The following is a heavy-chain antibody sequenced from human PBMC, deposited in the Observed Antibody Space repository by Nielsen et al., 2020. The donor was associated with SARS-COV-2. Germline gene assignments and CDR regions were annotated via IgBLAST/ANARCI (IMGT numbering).Heavy chain of an antibody. D-gene: IGHD3-10*01. CDR2: ISYDGSNK. CDR1: GFTFSSYA. J-gene: IGHJ6*03. CDR3: ARASGAQALYYYYYMDV. V-gene: IGHV3-30-3*01. Sequence: LRLSCAASGFTFSSYAMHWVRQAPGKGLEWVAVISYDGSNKYYADSVKGRFTISRDNSKNTLYLQMNSLRAEDTAVYYCARASGAQALYYYYYMDVWGKGTTVTVSS.